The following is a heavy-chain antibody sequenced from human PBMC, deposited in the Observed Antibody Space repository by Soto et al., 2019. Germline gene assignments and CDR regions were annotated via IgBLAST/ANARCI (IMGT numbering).Heavy chain of an antibody. CDR1: GYTFTSYA. CDR2: INAGNGNT. J-gene: IGHJ4*02. CDR3: GTDLRRWVDY. Sequence: QVQLVQSGAEVKKPGASVKVSCKASGYTFTSYAMQWVRQAPGQRLEWMGWINAGNGNTKYSQKFQGRVTITSDTSSSTAYMEQLRLRSSDTAVEYCGTDLRRWVDYWGQGTLVTVSS. D-gene: IGHD6-13*01. V-gene: IGHV1-3*01.